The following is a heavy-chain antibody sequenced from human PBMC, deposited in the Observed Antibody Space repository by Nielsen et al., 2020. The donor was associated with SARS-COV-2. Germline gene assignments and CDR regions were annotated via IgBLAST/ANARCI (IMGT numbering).Heavy chain of an antibody. Sequence: GESLKISCAASGFTFSSYWMHWVRQAPGKGLEYVSAISSNGGSTYYANSVKGRFTISRDNSKNTLYLQMGSLRAEDMAVYYCARERESWYFDYWGQGTLVTVSS. D-gene: IGHD5-24*01. CDR1: GFTFSSYW. V-gene: IGHV3-64*01. CDR2: ISSNGGST. J-gene: IGHJ4*02. CDR3: ARERESWYFDY.